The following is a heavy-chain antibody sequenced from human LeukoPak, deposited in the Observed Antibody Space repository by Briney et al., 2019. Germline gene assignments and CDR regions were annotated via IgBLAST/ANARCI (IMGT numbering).Heavy chain of an antibody. J-gene: IGHJ4*02. V-gene: IGHV1-2*02. Sequence: ASVKVSCKASGYTFTGYYMHWVRQAPGQGLEWMGWINPNSGGTNYAQKFQGRVTMTRDTSISTAYMELSRLRSDDTAVYYCARVSGPYGYRFIYWGQGTLVTVSS. CDR2: INPNSGGT. D-gene: IGHD5-18*01. CDR1: GYTFTGYY. CDR3: ARVSGPYGYRFIY.